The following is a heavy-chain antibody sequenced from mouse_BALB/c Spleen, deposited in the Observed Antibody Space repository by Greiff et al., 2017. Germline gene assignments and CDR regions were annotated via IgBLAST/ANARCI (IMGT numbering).Heavy chain of an antibody. D-gene: IGHD1-1*01. V-gene: IGHV3-2*02. CDR2: ISYSGST. Sequence: VQLKESGPGLVKPSQSLSLTCTVTGYSITSDYAWNWIRQFPGNKLEWMGYISYSGSTSYNPSLKSRISITRDTSKNQFFLQLNSVTTEDTATYYCAKGGHYYGSSPFAYWGQGTLVTVSA. CDR1: GYSITSDYA. J-gene: IGHJ3*01. CDR3: AKGGHYYGSSPFAY.